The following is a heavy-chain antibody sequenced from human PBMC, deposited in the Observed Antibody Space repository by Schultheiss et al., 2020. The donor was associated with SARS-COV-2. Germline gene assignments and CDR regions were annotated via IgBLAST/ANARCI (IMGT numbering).Heavy chain of an antibody. CDR3: ARDRSSSWYFDS. J-gene: IGHJ4*02. CDR2: INPNSGGT. CDR1: GYTFTGYY. Sequence: ASVKVSCKASGYTFTGYYMHWVRQAPGQGLEWMGWINPNSGGTNYAQKFQGRVTMTRDTSISTAYMELSRLRSDDTAVYYCARDRSSSWYFDSWGQGTLVTVSS. V-gene: IGHV1-2*02. D-gene: IGHD6-13*01.